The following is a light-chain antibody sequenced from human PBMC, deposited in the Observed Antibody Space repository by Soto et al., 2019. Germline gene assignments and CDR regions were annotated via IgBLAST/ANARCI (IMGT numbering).Light chain of an antibody. CDR3: LQDYSYPRT. CDR2: GTS. Sequence: AIQMTQSPSSLSASVGDRVIITCRASQAIRTELGWYQQRPGKAPKLLIYGTSNLQSGVPSRFSGSGSGTDFTLTINGLQPEVFATYYCLQDYSYPRTFGQGTKVDVK. CDR1: QAIRTE. J-gene: IGKJ1*01. V-gene: IGKV1-6*01.